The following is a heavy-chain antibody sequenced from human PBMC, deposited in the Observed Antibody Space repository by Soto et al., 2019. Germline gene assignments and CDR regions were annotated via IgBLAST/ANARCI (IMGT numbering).Heavy chain of an antibody. D-gene: IGHD1-1*01. V-gene: IGHV1-18*01. CDR1: GYIFTTYG. Sequence: QVHLEQSVAEVKKPGASVKVSCKGSGYIFTTYGITWVRQAPGQGLEWMGWISAHNGNTNYAQKLQGRVTVTRDTYTSTAYMELRNLRSDDTAVYYCARGRYGDYWGQGALVTVSS. CDR3: ARGRYGDY. CDR2: ISAHNGNT. J-gene: IGHJ4*02.